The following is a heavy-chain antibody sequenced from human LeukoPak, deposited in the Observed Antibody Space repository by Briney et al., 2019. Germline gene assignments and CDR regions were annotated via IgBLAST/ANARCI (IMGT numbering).Heavy chain of an antibody. J-gene: IGHJ4*02. V-gene: IGHV4-34*01. CDR1: GGSFSGYY. D-gene: IGHD6-13*01. Sequence: SETLSLTCAVYGGSFSGYYWSWIRQPPGKGLEWIGEINHSGSTNYNPSLKSRVTISVDTSKNQFSLKLSSVTAADTAVYYCARPRRAAAGTGPFDYWGQGTLVTVSS. CDR2: INHSGST. CDR3: ARPRRAAAGTGPFDY.